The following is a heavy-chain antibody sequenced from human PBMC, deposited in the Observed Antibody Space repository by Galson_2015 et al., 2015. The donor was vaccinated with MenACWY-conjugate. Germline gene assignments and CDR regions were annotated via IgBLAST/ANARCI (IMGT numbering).Heavy chain of an antibody. J-gene: IGHJ4*02. D-gene: IGHD1-26*01. V-gene: IGHV3-30-3*01. Sequence: SLRLSCAASGFTFSSYAMHWVRQAPGKGLEWVAVISYDGSNKYYADSVKGRFTISRDNSKNTLYVQMNSLRAEDTAVYYCARGRGWETLRKPPFDYWGQGTLVTVSS. CDR1: GFTFSSYA. CDR2: ISYDGSNK. CDR3: ARGRGWETLRKPPFDY.